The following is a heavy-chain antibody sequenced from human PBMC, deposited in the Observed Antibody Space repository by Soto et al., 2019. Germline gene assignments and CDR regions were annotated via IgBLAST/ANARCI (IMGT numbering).Heavy chain of an antibody. CDR1: GGSIRKGGYY. J-gene: IGHJ4*02. CDR3: AREVGDCSGGSCSDY. V-gene: IGHV4-31*03. CDR2: IYYSGST. Sequence: QVQLQESGPGLVKPSQTLSLTCTVSGGSIRKGGYYWRWFSQHPGTGLEWIGYIYYSGSTFYNPSLKSRVTIAVDASKNQFSLKLSSVTAADTAVYYFAREVGDCSGGSCSDYWGQGTLVTVSS. D-gene: IGHD2-15*01.